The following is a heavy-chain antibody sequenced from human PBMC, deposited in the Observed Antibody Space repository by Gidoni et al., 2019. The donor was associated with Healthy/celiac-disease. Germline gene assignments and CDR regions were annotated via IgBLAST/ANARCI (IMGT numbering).Heavy chain of an antibody. Sequence: QVQLVQSGGGVVQPGRSLRLSCAASGFTFSSYAMHWVRQAPGKGLEWVAVISYDGSNKYYADSVKGRFTISRDNSKNTLYLQMNSLRAEDTAVYYCARDRVGWGQGTLVTVSS. J-gene: IGHJ4*02. CDR2: ISYDGSNK. CDR3: ARDRVG. V-gene: IGHV3-30*04. D-gene: IGHD3-16*01. CDR1: GFTFSSYA.